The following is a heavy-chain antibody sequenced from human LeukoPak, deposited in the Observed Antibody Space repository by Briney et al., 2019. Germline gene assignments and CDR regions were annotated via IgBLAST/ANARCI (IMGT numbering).Heavy chain of an antibody. CDR3: AREADRWFDP. J-gene: IGHJ5*02. V-gene: IGHV4-34*01. Sequence: SETLSLTCAVYGGSFSGYYWSWIRQPPGKGLEWIGEINHSGSTNYNPSLKSRVTISVDTPKNQFSLKLSSVTAADTAVYYCAREADRWFDPWGQGTLVTVSS. CDR1: GGSFSGYY. CDR2: INHSGST.